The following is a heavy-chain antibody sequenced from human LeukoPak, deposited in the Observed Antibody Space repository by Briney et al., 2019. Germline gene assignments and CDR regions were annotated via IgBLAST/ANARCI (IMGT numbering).Heavy chain of an antibody. CDR1: GDSVSSNSAA. D-gene: IGHD6-19*01. J-gene: IGHJ5*02. V-gene: IGHV6-1*01. CDR2: TYYRSKWYN. CDR3: ARDHRGWDHWFDP. Sequence: SQTLSLTCAISGDSVSSNSAAWNRIRQSPSRGLEWLGRTYYRSKWYNDYAVSVKSRITNNPDTSKNQFSLQLNSVTPEDTAVYYCARDHRGWDHWFDPWGQGTLVTVSS.